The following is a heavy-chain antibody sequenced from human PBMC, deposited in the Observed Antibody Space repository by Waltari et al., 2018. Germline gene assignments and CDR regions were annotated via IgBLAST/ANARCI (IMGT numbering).Heavy chain of an antibody. CDR2: VSYDGSET. J-gene: IGHJ3*02. CDR1: GVVFGSHG. Sequence: QVQLVESGGTVVRPGKSLRLSWVVPGVVFGSHGMHWVRQATGKGLEWVAGVSYDGSETYYGDSVKGRFTISRDNSNNTLHLQMTSLRDEDTAIFYCARGPVDGTKRGAFDIWGQGTMVTVSS. D-gene: IGHD1-1*01. V-gene: IGHV3-30*03. CDR3: ARGPVDGTKRGAFDI.